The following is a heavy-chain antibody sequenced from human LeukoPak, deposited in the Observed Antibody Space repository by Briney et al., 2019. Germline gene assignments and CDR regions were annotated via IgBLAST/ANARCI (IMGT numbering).Heavy chain of an antibody. J-gene: IGHJ4*02. CDR2: VYSSGTT. CDR3: ARVRSTGSTYFDY. V-gene: IGHV4-4*07. D-gene: IGHD1-7*01. Sequence: TSETLSLTCTGSGGSINNYYWSWVRQPAGKGLERIGRVYSSGTTNYNPSLKSRLTMSVDTSKNQFSLKLSSVTAAATAVYYCARVRSTGSTYFDYWGQGTLVTVSS. CDR1: GGSINNYY.